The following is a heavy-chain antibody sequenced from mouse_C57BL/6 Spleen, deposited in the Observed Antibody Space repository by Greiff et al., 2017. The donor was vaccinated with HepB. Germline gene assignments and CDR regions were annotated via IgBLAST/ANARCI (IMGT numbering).Heavy chain of an antibody. J-gene: IGHJ4*01. D-gene: IGHD2-10*01. CDR3: ARGGLLFMDY. CDR2: IYPGDGDN. Sequence: QVQLKQSGPELVKPGASVKISCKASGYAFSSSWMNWVKQRPGKGLEWIGRIYPGDGDNNYNGKFKGKATMTADKSSSTAYMQLSSLTSEDSAVYLCARGGLLFMDYWGQGTSVTVSS. V-gene: IGHV1-82*01. CDR1: GYAFSSSW.